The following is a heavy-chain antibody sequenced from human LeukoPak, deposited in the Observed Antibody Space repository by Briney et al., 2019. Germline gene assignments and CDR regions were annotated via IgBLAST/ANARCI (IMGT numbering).Heavy chain of an antibody. CDR2: ISGSGANT. D-gene: IGHD1-26*01. CDR1: AFTFNSYA. J-gene: IGHJ4*02. Sequence: GGSLRLSCAASAFTFNSYAMSWVRQAPGKGLEWVSAISGSGANTYYADSVKGRFTISRDNSKNTLYLQMNNLRAEDTAVYYCAKCRVGAANFEYWGQGTLVTVSS. CDR3: AKCRVGAANFEY. V-gene: IGHV3-23*01.